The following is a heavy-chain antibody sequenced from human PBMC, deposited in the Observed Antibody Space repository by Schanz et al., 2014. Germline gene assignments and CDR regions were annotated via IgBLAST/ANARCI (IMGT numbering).Heavy chain of an antibody. CDR3: AFDRDDAYDI. J-gene: IGHJ3*02. D-gene: IGHD3-9*01. CDR2: ISATNGNT. Sequence: QVQLVQSGAEVKKPGASVKVSCKASGYTFSSYGISWVRQAPGQGLEWMGWISATNGNTNKAQKLQGRVTVTRDTSTTTVYMDLSSLISEDTAVYYCAFDRDDAYDIWGQGTTVTVSS. CDR1: GYTFSSYG. V-gene: IGHV1-18*04.